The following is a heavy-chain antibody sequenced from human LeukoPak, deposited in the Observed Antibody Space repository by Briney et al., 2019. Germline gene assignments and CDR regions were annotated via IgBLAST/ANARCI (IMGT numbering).Heavy chain of an antibody. D-gene: IGHD3-10*01. CDR3: ARDRGFGQADV. CDR2: IWYDGSNN. Sequence: GGSLRLSCAASGFTFSNYGMHWVRQAPGKGLEWVVVIWYDGSNNYYADSVKDRFTISRDNAKNSLYLQMNSLRAEDTAVYYCARDRGFGQADVWGKGTTVTVSS. V-gene: IGHV3-33*01. J-gene: IGHJ6*04. CDR1: GFTFSNYG.